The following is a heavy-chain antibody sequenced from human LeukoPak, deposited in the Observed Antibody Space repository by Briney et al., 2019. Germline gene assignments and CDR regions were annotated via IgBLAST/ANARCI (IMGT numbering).Heavy chain of an antibody. Sequence: ASVKVSCKASGYTFTSYGISWVRQAPGQGLEWMGWMNPNSGNTGYAQKFQGRVTITRNTSISTAYMELSSLRSEDTAVYYCARTKGYDFWSGYYWFDPWGQGTLVTVSS. CDR2: MNPNSGNT. D-gene: IGHD3-3*01. J-gene: IGHJ5*02. V-gene: IGHV1-8*03. CDR1: GYTFTSYG. CDR3: ARTKGYDFWSGYYWFDP.